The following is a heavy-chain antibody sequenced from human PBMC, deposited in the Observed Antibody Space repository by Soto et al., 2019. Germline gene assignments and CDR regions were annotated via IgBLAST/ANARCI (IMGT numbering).Heavy chain of an antibody. J-gene: IGHJ4*02. Sequence: SGPTLVNPTQTLTLTCSFSGFSLRNSGVGVGWIRQPPGKAPEWLALIYWNDDERYNPSLKSRLSITKDTSKNQVVLTMTNMDPVDTATYYCAYSGYDSTGYYYGFFEFWGQGTQVTVSS. CDR1: GFSLRNSGVG. D-gene: IGHD3-9*01. V-gene: IGHV2-5*01. CDR2: IYWNDDE. CDR3: AYSGYDSTGYYYGFFEF.